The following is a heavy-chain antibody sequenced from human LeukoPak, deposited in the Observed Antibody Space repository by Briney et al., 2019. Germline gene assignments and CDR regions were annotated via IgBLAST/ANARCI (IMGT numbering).Heavy chain of an antibody. V-gene: IGHV3-23*01. J-gene: IGHJ4*02. CDR2: ISGSGGST. D-gene: IGHD2-15*01. CDR3: AKGSLGYCSSGSCESFDY. CDR1: GFTFSSYV. Sequence: TGGSLRLSCAASGFTFSSYVMSWVRQAPGKGLEWVSAISGSGGSTYYPDSVKGRFTISRDNSKNTLFLQMNSLRVEDTAVYYCAKGSLGYCSSGSCESFDYWGQGTLVTVSS.